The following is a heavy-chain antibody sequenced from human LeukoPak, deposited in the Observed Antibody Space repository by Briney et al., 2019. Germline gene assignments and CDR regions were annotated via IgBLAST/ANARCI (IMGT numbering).Heavy chain of an antibody. CDR1: GVSFSGYY. CDR2: INHSGST. CDR3: AREDSSGWYY. D-gene: IGHD6-19*01. V-gene: IGHV4-34*01. Sequence: PSETLSLTCAVYGVSFSGYYWTWIRQPPGKGLEWIGEINHSGSTNYNPSLKSRVTISVDTSKNQFSLSLNSVTAADTAVYYCAREDSSGWYYWGQGTLVTVSS. J-gene: IGHJ4*02.